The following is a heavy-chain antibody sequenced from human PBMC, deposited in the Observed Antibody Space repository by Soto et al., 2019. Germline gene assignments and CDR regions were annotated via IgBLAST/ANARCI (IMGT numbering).Heavy chain of an antibody. CDR3: ARAAPPAGY. CDR2: ISAYNGNT. CDR1: GYTFTNYY. D-gene: IGHD6-13*01. J-gene: IGHJ4*02. V-gene: IGHV1-18*04. Sequence: ASVKVSCKASGYTFTNYYMHWVRQAPGQGLEWMGWISAYNGNTNYAQKLQGRVTMTTDTSTTTAYMELRSLRSDNTAVYYCARAAPPAGYWGQETLVTVS.